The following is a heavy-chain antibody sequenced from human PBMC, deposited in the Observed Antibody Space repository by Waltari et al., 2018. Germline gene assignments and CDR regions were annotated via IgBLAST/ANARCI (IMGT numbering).Heavy chain of an antibody. V-gene: IGHV3-53*02. CDR3: AGGHFDY. CDR2: FYRDGNT. J-gene: IGHJ4*02. Sequence: EVQLVETGGGLIQPGDSLRLTCGASGFTVVRNHMYWVRQAPGKGLEWVSVFYRDGNTYYTDSVKGRFTISRDDSKNTLYLQMNSLRAEDTAVYYCAGGHFDYWGQGILVTVSS. D-gene: IGHD3-16*01. CDR1: GFTVVRNH.